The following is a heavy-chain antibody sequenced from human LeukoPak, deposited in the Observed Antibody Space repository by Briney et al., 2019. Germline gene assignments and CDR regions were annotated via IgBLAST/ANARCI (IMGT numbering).Heavy chain of an antibody. J-gene: IGHJ5*02. CDR3: ARERAPTRIVVVPAAIATGGWFDP. V-gene: IGHV3-7*01. Sequence: GGSLRLSCAASGFNYRSYWMNWVRQAPGKGLEWVANINQGGSEIYYVDSVKGRFTISRDNAKNSLYLEMNSLRVEDTAVYYCARERAPTRIVVVPAAIATGGWFDPWGQGTLVTVSS. D-gene: IGHD2-2*01. CDR2: INQGGSEI. CDR1: GFNYRSYW.